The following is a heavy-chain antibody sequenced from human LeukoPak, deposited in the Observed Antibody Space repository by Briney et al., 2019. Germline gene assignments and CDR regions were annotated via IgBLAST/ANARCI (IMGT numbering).Heavy chain of an antibody. J-gene: IGHJ4*02. CDR2: INHSGST. Sequence: SETLSLTCAVYGGSFSGYYWSWIRQPPGKGLEWIGEINHSGSTNYNPSLKSRVTISVDTSKNQFSLKLSSVTAADTAVYYCARSYYDFRSGYRPPFDYWGQGTLVTVSS. V-gene: IGHV4-34*01. D-gene: IGHD3-3*01. CDR3: ARSYYDFRSGYRPPFDY. CDR1: GGSFSGYY.